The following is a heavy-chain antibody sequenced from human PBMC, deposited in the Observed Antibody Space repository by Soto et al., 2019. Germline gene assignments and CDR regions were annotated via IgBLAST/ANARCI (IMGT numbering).Heavy chain of an antibody. J-gene: IGHJ5*02. CDR1: GYTFTSYD. V-gene: IGHV1-2*02. CDR2: INPNSGGT. CDR3: APERYSSSWDWFDP. D-gene: IGHD6-13*01. Sequence: AASVKVSCKASGYTFTSYDINWVRQAPGQGLEWMGWINPNSGGTNYAQKFQGRVTMTRDTSISTAYMELSRLRSDDTAVYYCAPERYSSSWDWFDPWGQGTLVTVSS.